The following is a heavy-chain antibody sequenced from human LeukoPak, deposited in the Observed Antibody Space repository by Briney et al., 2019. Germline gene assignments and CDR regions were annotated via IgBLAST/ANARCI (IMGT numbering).Heavy chain of an antibody. CDR2: IGTDGSRT. D-gene: IGHD4-23*01. V-gene: IGHV3-74*01. CDR1: GFTLSSYW. J-gene: IGHJ3*02. Sequence: PGGSLRLSCAASGFTLSSYWMHWVRQVPGKGLVWVSRIGTDGSRTTYADYVQGRFTISRDNAKNTLYLQMNSLRAEDTAVYYCARDKYGGNSNAFDIWGQGTLVTVSS. CDR3: ARDKYGGNSNAFDI.